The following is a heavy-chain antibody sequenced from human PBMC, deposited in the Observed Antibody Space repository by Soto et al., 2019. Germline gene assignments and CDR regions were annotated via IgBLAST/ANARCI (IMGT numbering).Heavy chain of an antibody. CDR3: AKDRASIAVDGLDY. D-gene: IGHD6-19*01. J-gene: IGHJ4*02. CDR2: ISGSGGST. V-gene: IGHV3-23*01. Sequence: PAWTLSLACASSVFTFISYTMSWVRQAPGKGLEWVSAISGSGGSTYYADSVKGRFTISRDNSKNTLYLQMNSLRAEDTAVYYCAKDRASIAVDGLDYWGQGTLVTVSS. CDR1: VFTFISYT.